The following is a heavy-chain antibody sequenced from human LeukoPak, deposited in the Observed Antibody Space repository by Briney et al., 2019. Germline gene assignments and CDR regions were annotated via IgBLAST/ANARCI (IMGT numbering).Heavy chain of an antibody. CDR3: ASYGATVTSGFDY. J-gene: IGHJ4*02. CDR1: GFTFSSYS. V-gene: IGHV3-48*02. Sequence: GGSLRLSCAASGFTFSSYSMNWVRQAPGEGLEWGSYISSSSSTIYYADSVKGRFTISRDNAKNSLYLQMNRLRDEDTAVYYCASYGATVTSGFDYWGQGTLVTVSS. D-gene: IGHD4-17*01. CDR2: ISSSSSTI.